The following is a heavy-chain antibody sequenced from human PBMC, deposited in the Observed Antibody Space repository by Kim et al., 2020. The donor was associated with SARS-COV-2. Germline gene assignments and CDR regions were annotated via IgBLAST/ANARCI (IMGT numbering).Heavy chain of an antibody. D-gene: IGHD3-22*01. CDR1: GFTFRTYS. CDR2: ISGSSSYK. V-gene: IGHV3-21*01. Sequence: GGSLRLSCGASGFTFRTYSMSWVRQAPGKGLEWVSSISGSSSYKSYADSVKGRYTISRDNAKNSLYLQMNSLRAEDMAVYYCVRDPEHMIWGMDVWGQGPTVTVSS. J-gene: IGHJ6*02. CDR3: VRDPEHMIWGMDV.